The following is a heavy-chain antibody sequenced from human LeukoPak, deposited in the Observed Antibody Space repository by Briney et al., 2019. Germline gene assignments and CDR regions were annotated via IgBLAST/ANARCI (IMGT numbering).Heavy chain of an antibody. CDR1: GFTFSGFY. D-gene: IGHD6-19*01. CDR2: IGSSSTYT. V-gene: IGHV3-11*05. CDR3: ARDRGAVVATWFDY. J-gene: IGHJ4*02. Sequence: GGSLRLSCAASGFTFSGFYMSWIRQAPGKGLEWVSCIGSSSTYTNYADSVKGRFTISRDNAKNPLYLQVDGLRAEDTAVYYCARDRGAVVATWFDYWGQGTLVTVSS.